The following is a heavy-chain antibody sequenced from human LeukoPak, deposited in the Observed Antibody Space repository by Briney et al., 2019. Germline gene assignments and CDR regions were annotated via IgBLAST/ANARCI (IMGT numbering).Heavy chain of an antibody. CDR3: ARHAYSFPHYFDY. CDR1: GGSISNYF. CDR2: IYYSGST. D-gene: IGHD3-16*01. V-gene: IGHV4-59*08. Sequence: SETLSLTCTASGGSISNYFWTWIRQPPGKGLEWIGFIYYSGSTKYNPSLKSRVTLSVDTSKNQFSLKLSSVTAADTAVYYCARHAYSFPHYFDYWGQGTLVTVSS. J-gene: IGHJ4*02.